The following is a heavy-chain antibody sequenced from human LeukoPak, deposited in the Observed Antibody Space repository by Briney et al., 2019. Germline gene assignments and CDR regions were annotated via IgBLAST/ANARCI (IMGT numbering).Heavy chain of an antibody. Sequence: GGSLRLSCAASGFTFSSYSMNWVRQAPGKGLEWVSSISSSRSYIYYADSVKGRFTINRHDAKNSLYLQMNSLRAEDTAVYYRARGRCSGGSCYWFDPWGEGTLVTVSS. J-gene: IGHJ5*02. V-gene: IGHV3-21*01. CDR1: GFTFSSYS. D-gene: IGHD2-15*01. CDR2: ISSSRSYI. CDR3: ARGRCSGGSCYWFDP.